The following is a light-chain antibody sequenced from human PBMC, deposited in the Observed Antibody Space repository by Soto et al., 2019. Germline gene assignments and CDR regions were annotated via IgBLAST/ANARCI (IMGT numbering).Light chain of an antibody. Sequence: EIVLTQSPAPLSVSPGEKATLPRRASQSVSSSSLAWYQQKPGQAPRLLMYGASSRATGIPDRFSGGGSGTDFTLTISRLEPEDFAVYFCQQYGSSPITFGQGTRLEIK. CDR3: QQYGSSPIT. CDR2: GAS. J-gene: IGKJ5*01. CDR1: QSVSSSS. V-gene: IGKV3-20*01.